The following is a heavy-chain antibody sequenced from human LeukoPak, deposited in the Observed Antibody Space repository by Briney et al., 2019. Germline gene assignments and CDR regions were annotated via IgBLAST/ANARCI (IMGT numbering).Heavy chain of an antibody. CDR2: MNPNSSNT. CDR1: GYTFTSYD. D-gene: IGHD3-3*01. J-gene: IGHJ6*03. V-gene: IGHV1-8*03. Sequence: ASVKVSCKASGYTFTSYDINWVRQATGQGLEWMGWMNPNSSNTGYAQKFQGRVTITRNTSISTAYMELSSLRSEDTAVYYCARGSLGYDFWSGYYANYYYYYMDVWGKGTTVTVSS. CDR3: ARGSLGYDFWSGYYANYYYYYMDV.